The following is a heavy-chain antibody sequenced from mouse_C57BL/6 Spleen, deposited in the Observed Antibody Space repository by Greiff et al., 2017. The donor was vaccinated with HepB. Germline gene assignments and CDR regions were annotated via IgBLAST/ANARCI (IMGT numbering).Heavy chain of an antibody. CDR2: IDPETGGT. J-gene: IGHJ4*01. D-gene: IGHD2-3*01. Sequence: SGAELVRPGASVTLSCKASGYTFTDYEMHWVKQTPVHGLEWIGAIDPETGGTAYNQKFKGKAILTADKSSSTAYMELRSLTSEDSAVYYCTRGWSYAMDYWGQGTSVTVSS. CDR1: GYTFTDYE. CDR3: TRGWSYAMDY. V-gene: IGHV1-15*01.